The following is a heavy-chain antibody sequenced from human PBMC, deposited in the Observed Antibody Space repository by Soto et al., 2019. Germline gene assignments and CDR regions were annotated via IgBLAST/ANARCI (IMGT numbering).Heavy chain of an antibody. CDR2: IYYSGST. V-gene: IGHV4-39*01. J-gene: IGHJ4*02. Sequence: SETLSLTCTVSGGSISSSSYYWGWIRQPPGKGLEWIGSIYYSGSTYYNPSLKSRVTISVDTSKNQFSLKLSSVTAADTAVYYCAKTDTAMVIIDYWGQGTLVTVSS. CDR1: GGSISSSSYY. CDR3: AKTDTAMVIIDY. D-gene: IGHD5-18*01.